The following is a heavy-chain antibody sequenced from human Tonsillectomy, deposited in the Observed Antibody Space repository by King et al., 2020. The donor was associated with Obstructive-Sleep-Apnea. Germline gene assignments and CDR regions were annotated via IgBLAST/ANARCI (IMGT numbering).Heavy chain of an antibody. CDR2: INPDSGGT. J-gene: IGHJ4*02. CDR1: GYTFTGYY. D-gene: IGHD5-12*01. Sequence: GQLVQSGAEVKKPGASVKVSCKASGYTFTGYYIHWVRQSPGQGLEWMGWINPDSGGTNYAQKFQGRVTMTRDTSISTAYMELNRLRSDDTAVYYCARNSGYDFFPDYWGQGTLVTVSS. CDR3: ARNSGYDFFPDY. V-gene: IGHV1-2*02.